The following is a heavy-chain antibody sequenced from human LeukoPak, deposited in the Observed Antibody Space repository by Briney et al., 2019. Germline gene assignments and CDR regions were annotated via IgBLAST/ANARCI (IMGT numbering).Heavy chain of an antibody. J-gene: IGHJ1*01. Sequence: NPSETLSLTCTVSGGSISSGDYYWSWIRQPPGKGLEWIGEINHSGSTNYNPSLKSRVTISVDTSKNQFSLKLSSVTAADTAVYYCARGVGQQLPFQHWGQGTLVTVSS. D-gene: IGHD6-13*01. V-gene: IGHV4-39*07. CDR1: GGSISSGDYY. CDR2: INHSGST. CDR3: ARGVGQQLPFQH.